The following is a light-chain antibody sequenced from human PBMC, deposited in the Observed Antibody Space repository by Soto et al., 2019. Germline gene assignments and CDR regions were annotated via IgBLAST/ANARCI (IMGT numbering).Light chain of an antibody. CDR1: SSDVGSYNL. V-gene: IGLV2-23*02. Sequence: QSVLTQPASVSGSPGQSITISCTGTSSDVGSYNLVSWYQQHPGKAPKLMIYEVSKRPSGVSNRFSGSKSGNTASLTISGLQAEDEADDYCRSYAGSSGDVFGTGTKVTVL. CDR3: RSYAGSSGDV. CDR2: EVS. J-gene: IGLJ1*01.